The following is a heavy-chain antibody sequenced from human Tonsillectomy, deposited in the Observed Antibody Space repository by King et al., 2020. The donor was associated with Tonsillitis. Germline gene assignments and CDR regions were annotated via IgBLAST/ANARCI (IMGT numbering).Heavy chain of an antibody. V-gene: IGHV1-18*01. D-gene: IGHD6-13*01. J-gene: IGHJ5*02. Sequence: VQLVESGAEVKKPGASVKVSCKASGYTFTNFEITWVRQAPGQGLEWMGWISTYNGNTNFAQKFQGRVTMTTDTSTSTAYMELRNLRSDDTAVYYCAREDTEHGKAAGLNWFDPWGQGTLVTVSS. CDR1: GYTFTNFE. CDR2: ISTYNGNT. CDR3: AREDTEHGKAAGLNWFDP.